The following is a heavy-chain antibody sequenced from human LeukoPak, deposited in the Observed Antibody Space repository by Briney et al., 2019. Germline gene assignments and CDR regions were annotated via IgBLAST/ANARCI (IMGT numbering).Heavy chain of an antibody. V-gene: IGHV1-2*02. D-gene: IGHD6-13*01. Sequence: GASVKVSFKASGYTFTAYYMHWVRQAPGQGLEWMGWINSNNGGTKYAQKFRDRVTMTRDTSISTAYMELSSLRSDDTAVYYCARQQLTHFDFWGQGTLVSVSS. J-gene: IGHJ4*02. CDR3: ARQQLTHFDF. CDR1: GYTFTAYY. CDR2: INSNNGGT.